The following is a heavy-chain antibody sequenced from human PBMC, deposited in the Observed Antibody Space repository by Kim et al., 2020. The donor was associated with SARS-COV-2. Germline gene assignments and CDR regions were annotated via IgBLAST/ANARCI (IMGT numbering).Heavy chain of an antibody. D-gene: IGHD6-19*01. V-gene: IGHV4-59*01. J-gene: IGHJ4*02. CDR3: ARTVAGRELPFDY. Sequence: YNPSLKSRVTISVDTSKNQFSLKLSSVTAADTAVYYCARTVAGRELPFDYWGQGTLVTVSS.